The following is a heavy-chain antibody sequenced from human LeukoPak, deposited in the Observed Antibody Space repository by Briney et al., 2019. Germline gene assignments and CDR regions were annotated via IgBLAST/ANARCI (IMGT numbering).Heavy chain of an antibody. J-gene: IGHJ4*02. CDR2: ISSSSSYI. V-gene: IGHV3-21*01. CDR3: ARGGMIGLLLHYFDY. CDR1: GFTFSSYS. Sequence: GGSLRLSCAASGFTFSSYSMNWVRQAPGKGLEWVSSISSSSSYIYYADSVKGRSTISRDNAKNSLYLQMNSLRAEDTAVYYCARGGMIGLLLHYFDYWGQGTLVTVSS. D-gene: IGHD3-22*01.